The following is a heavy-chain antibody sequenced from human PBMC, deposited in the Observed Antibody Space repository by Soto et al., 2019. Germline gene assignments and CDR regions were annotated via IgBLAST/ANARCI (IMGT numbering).Heavy chain of an antibody. V-gene: IGHV4-30-4*01. J-gene: IGHJ6*02. CDR2: IYYSGST. CDR1: GGSISSGDYY. CDR3: ARAGWGSYYTSYYYYGMDV. Sequence: SSETLSLTCTVSGGSISSGDYYWSWIRQPPGKGLEWIGYIYYSGSTYYNPSLKSRVTISVDTSKNQFSLKLSSVTAADTAVYYCARAGWGSYYTSYYYYGMDVWCQGTLVTVFS. D-gene: IGHD3-10*01.